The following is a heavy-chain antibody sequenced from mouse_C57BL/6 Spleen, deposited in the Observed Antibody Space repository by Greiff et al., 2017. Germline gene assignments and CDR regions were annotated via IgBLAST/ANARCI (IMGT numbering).Heavy chain of an antibody. CDR2: LYPGSGST. CDR1: GYTFTSYW. D-gene: IGHD2-5*01. V-gene: IGHV1-55*01. Sequence: VQLQQPGAELVKPGASVKMSCKASGYTFTSYWITWVKQRPGQGLEWIGDLYPGSGSTNYNAKFKSKATLTVDTSSSTAYMQLSSLTSEDSAVYYCARTPHSNSYAMDYWGQGTSVTVSS. CDR3: ARTPHSNSYAMDY. J-gene: IGHJ4*01.